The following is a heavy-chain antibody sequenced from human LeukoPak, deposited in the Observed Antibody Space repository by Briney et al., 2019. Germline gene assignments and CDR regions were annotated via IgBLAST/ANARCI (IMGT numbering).Heavy chain of an antibody. Sequence: GGSLRLSCVASGRTFSNVWMSWLRQAPGKGLEWVGRIHTNIDGGIIDYAAPVRGRFTISRDDSKNTLYLQMNSLNTEDTAMYYCTVRSSIWGQGTLVTVSS. CDR2: IHTNIDGGII. CDR1: GRTFSNVW. V-gene: IGHV3-15*01. CDR3: TVRSSI. J-gene: IGHJ4*02. D-gene: IGHD6-13*01.